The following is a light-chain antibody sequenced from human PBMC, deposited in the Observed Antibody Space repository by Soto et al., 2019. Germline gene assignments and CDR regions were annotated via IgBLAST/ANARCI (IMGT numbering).Light chain of an antibody. V-gene: IGKV3-15*01. CDR3: QQYDHWPLT. Sequence: EIVMTQSLATLSVSPGEGAALSCRASENISSNLAWFQQRPGQAPRLLLYGASTRASGIPARFSGSGSGTEFTLTISCLQSEDFAIYYCQQYDHWPLTFGQGTKVEIK. CDR1: ENISSN. CDR2: GAS. J-gene: IGKJ1*01.